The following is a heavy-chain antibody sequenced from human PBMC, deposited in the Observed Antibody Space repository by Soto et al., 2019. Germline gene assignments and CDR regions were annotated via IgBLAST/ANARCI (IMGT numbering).Heavy chain of an antibody. CDR2: INSDGSST. J-gene: IGHJ4*02. V-gene: IGHV3-74*01. D-gene: IGHD6-13*01. CDR1: GFTVYSNY. CDR3: AREYSSSRYFDY. Sequence: PGGSLRLSCVASGFTVYSNYMAWVRQAPGKGLVWVSRINSDGSSTSYADSVKGRFTISRDNAKNTLYLQMNSLRAEDTAVYYCAREYSSSRYFDYWGQGTLVTVSS.